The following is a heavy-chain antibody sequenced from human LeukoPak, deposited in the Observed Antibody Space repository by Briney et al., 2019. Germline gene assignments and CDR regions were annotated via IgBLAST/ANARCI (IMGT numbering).Heavy chain of an antibody. V-gene: IGHV1-2*06. CDR3: ARSFAYDSSGYYPPHPDY. CDR1: GYTFTGYY. Sequence: ASVKVSCKASGYTFTGYYMHWVRQAPGQGLEWMGRINPNSGGTNYAQKFQGRVTMTRDTSIRTAYMELSRLRSDDTAVYYCARSFAYDSSGYYPPHPDYWGQGTLVTVSS. CDR2: INPNSGGT. D-gene: IGHD3-22*01. J-gene: IGHJ4*02.